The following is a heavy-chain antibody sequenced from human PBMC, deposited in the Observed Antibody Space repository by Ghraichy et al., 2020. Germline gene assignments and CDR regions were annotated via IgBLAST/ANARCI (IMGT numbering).Heavy chain of an antibody. J-gene: IGHJ4*02. D-gene: IGHD6-19*01. CDR1: GGSISSYY. CDR3: ARVSSGWLPLDY. Sequence: SETLSLTCTVSGGSISSYYWSWIRQPPGKGLEWIGYIYYSGSTNYNPSLKSRVTISVDTSKNQFSLKLSSVTAADTAVYYCARVSSGWLPLDYWGQGTLVTVSS. V-gene: IGHV4-59*01. CDR2: IYYSGST.